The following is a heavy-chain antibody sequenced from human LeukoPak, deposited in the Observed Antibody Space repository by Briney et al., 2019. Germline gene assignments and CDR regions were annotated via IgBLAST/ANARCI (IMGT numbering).Heavy chain of an antibody. CDR3: AKGYDSSGYYYYYFDY. D-gene: IGHD3-22*01. J-gene: IGHJ4*02. V-gene: IGHV4-59*08. Sequence: SETLSLTCTVSGGSISSYYWSWIRQPPGNGLEWIGYIYYSGSTNYNPSLKSRVTISVDTSKNQFSLKLSSVTAADTAVYYCAKGYDSSGYYYYYFDYWGQGTLVTVSS. CDR1: GGSISSYY. CDR2: IYYSGST.